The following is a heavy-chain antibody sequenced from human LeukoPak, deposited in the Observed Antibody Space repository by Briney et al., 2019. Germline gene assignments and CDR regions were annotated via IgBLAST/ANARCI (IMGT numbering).Heavy chain of an antibody. V-gene: IGHV3-7*01. CDR1: GFTFSSDW. Sequence: GGSLRLSCAASGFTFSSDWMSWVRQAPGKGLEWVANIKQDGSEKYYVDSVKGRFTISRDNAKNSLYLQMNSLRAEDTAVYYCARVKAVAGTLGYWGQGTLVTVSS. CDR3: ARVKAVAGTLGY. D-gene: IGHD6-19*01. CDR2: IKQDGSEK. J-gene: IGHJ4*02.